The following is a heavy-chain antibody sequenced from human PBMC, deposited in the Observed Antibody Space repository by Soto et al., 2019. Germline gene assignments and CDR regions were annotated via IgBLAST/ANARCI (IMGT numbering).Heavy chain of an antibody. CDR3: ARKLAGWGSYRPYYLDY. D-gene: IGHD3-16*02. J-gene: IGHJ4*02. Sequence: QVQLMESGGGLVKPGGSLRLSCAASGFTFNDYYMSWIRQSPGKGLEWVAYIGSSSTYTNYADSVKGRFTISRENAKNSLYVKMNSLTDEDTDVYYCARKLAGWGSYRPYYLDYWGQGTLVTVSS. V-gene: IGHV3-11*06. CDR2: IGSSSTYT. CDR1: GFTFNDYY.